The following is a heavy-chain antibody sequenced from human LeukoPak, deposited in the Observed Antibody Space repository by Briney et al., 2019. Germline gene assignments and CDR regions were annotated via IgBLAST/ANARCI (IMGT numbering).Heavy chain of an antibody. Sequence: ASVKVSCKPSGYTFTSYDINWVRQAPGQGLEWMGWMNPNSGNPGYAQKFQGRVTMTRNTSISTAYMELSSLRSADTAVFFCARGSAGIAVSWGQGTLVTVSS. D-gene: IGHD6-19*01. J-gene: IGHJ5*02. CDR3: ARGSAGIAVS. CDR1: GYTFTSYD. CDR2: MNPNSGNP. V-gene: IGHV1-8*01.